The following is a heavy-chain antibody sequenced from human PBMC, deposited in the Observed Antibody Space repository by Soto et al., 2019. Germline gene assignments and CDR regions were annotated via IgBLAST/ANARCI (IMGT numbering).Heavy chain of an antibody. V-gene: IGHV4-59*01. CDR2: VYYTGTT. CDR1: GGSISSYF. J-gene: IGHJ4*02. Sequence: SETLSLTCTVSGGSISSYFYIWVRQPPGKGLEWIVSVYYTGTTDYNHSLKSRVTISVETSKTQFSLNLRSVTAADTAVYYCAGDLAAVTRAFHXWGRATLVTVSX. D-gene: IGHD6-13*01. CDR3: AGDLAAVTRAFHX.